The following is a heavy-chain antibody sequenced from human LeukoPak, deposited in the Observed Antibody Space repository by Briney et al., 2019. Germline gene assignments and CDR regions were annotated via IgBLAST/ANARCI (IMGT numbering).Heavy chain of an antibody. D-gene: IGHD3-10*01. CDR1: GYTFTSYD. CDR3: ATVVPSGGFDY. J-gene: IGHJ4*02. CDR2: LNPNSGNT. V-gene: IGHV1-8*01. Sequence: ASVKVSCKASGYTFTSYDINWVRQATGQGLEWMGWLNPNSGNTGYARKFQGRVTMTRNTSISTAYMELSSLRSEDTAVYYCATVVPSGGFDYWGQGTLVTVSS.